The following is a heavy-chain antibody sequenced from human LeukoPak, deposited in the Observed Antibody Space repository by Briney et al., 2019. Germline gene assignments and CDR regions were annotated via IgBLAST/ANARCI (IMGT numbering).Heavy chain of an antibody. D-gene: IGHD6-13*01. CDR2: INHSGST. J-gene: IGHJ4*02. CDR3: ARRILAAAGTPMGY. CDR1: GGSFSGYY. Sequence: PSETLSLTCAVYGGSFSGYYWSWIRQPPGKGLGWIGEINHSGSTNYNPSLKSRVTISVDTSKNQFSLKLSSVTAADTAVYYCARRILAAAGTPMGYWGQGMLVTVSS. V-gene: IGHV4-34*01.